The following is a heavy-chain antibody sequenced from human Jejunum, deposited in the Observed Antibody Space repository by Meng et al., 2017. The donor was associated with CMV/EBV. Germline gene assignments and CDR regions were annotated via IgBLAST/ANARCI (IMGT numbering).Heavy chain of an antibody. Sequence: GSISSYYWSWIRQPPGKGLEWIGYVYYSGSTNYNPSLKGRVTISVDTSKNQFSLKLSSVTAADTAVYYCARDGGLTQYYYYGMDVWGQGTTVTVSS. CDR1: GSISSYY. V-gene: IGHV4-59*01. D-gene: IGHD2-15*01. CDR3: ARDGGLTQYYYYGMDV. J-gene: IGHJ6*02. CDR2: VYYSGST.